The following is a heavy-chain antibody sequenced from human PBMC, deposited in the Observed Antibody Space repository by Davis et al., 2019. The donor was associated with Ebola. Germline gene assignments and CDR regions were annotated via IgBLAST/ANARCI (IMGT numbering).Heavy chain of an antibody. Sequence: ASVKVSCKASAYTFTSYYMHWVRQAPGQGLEWMGIINPSGGSTSYAQKFQGRVTMTRDTSTSTVYMELSSLRSEDTAVYYCARYGSGSYYNGCFDYWGQGTLVTVSS. J-gene: IGHJ4*02. D-gene: IGHD3-10*01. CDR1: AYTFTSYY. CDR2: INPSGGST. V-gene: IGHV1-46*03. CDR3: ARYGSGSYYNGCFDY.